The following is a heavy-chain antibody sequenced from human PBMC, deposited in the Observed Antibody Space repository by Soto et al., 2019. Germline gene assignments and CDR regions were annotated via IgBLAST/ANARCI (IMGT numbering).Heavy chain of an antibody. J-gene: IGHJ6*02. Sequence: QVQLVQSGAEVKKPGSSVKVSCKASGGTFSSYTISWVRQAPGQGLEWMGRIIPILGIANYAQKFQGRVTIPADKSTSTASMELSSLRSEDTAVYYCARDTSPYFDTPFGLDVWGQGTTVTVSS. V-gene: IGHV1-69*08. D-gene: IGHD3-9*01. CDR3: ARDTSPYFDTPFGLDV. CDR1: GGTFSSYT. CDR2: IIPILGIA.